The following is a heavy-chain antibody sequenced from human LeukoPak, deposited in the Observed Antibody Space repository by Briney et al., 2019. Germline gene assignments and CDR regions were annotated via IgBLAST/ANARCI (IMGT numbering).Heavy chain of an antibody. Sequence: SVKVSCKASGGTFSSYAISWLRQAPGQGLEWMGGIIPIFGTANYAQKFQGRVTITTDESTSTAYMELSSLRSEDTAVYYCASSHLGSSTYYYYYYMDVWGKGTTVTVSS. CDR1: GGTFSSYA. CDR3: ASSHLGSSTYYYYYYMDV. V-gene: IGHV1-69*05. CDR2: IIPIFGTA. J-gene: IGHJ6*03.